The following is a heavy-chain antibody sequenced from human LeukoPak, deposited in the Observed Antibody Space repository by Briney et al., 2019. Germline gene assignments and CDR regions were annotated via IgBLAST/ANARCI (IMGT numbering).Heavy chain of an antibody. J-gene: IGHJ6*02. CDR1: GFTFSSYA. CDR3: ARVPAAAGRANYYYYYGLDV. V-gene: IGHV3-23*01. D-gene: IGHD6-13*01. CDR2: ISGSGGST. Sequence: GGSLRLSCAASGFTFSSYAMSWVRQAPGKGLEWVSAISGSGGSTYYADSVKGRFTISRDNSKNTLYLQMNSLRAEDTAVYYCARVPAAAGRANYYYYYGLDVWGQGTTVTVSS.